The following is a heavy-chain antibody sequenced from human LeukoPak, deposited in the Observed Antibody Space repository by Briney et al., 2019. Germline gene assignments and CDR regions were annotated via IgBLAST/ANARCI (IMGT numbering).Heavy chain of an antibody. CDR2: ISYDGSNK. J-gene: IGHJ4*02. V-gene: IGHV3-30*04. Sequence: PGGSLRLSCAASGFTFSSYAMHWVRQALGKGLEWVAVISYDGSNKYYADSVKGRFTISRDNSKNTLYLQMNSLRAEDTAVYYCARDLDYWGQGTLVTVSS. CDR3: ARDLDY. CDR1: GFTFSSYA.